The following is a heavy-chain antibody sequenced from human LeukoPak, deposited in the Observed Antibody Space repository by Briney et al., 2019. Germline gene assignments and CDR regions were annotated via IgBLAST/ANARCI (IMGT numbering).Heavy chain of an antibody. Sequence: SETLSLTCTVSGYSISSGYHWGWIRQPPGKGLEWIGSIYHSGSTYYNPSLKSRVTISVDTSKNQFSLKLSSVTAADTAVYYCATAIYGDYVVGWGQGTLVTVSS. CDR1: GYSISSGYH. CDR3: ATAIYGDYVVG. D-gene: IGHD4-17*01. V-gene: IGHV4-38-2*02. CDR2: IYHSGST. J-gene: IGHJ4*02.